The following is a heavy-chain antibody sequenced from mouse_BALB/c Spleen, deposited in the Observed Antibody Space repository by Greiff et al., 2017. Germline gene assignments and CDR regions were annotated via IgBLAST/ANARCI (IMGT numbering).Heavy chain of an antibody. J-gene: IGHJ4*01. CDR3: ARVNYRYDAMDY. D-gene: IGHD2-14*01. CDR1: GFSFTGYG. Sequence: VQLKESRTGLVAPPQDLSIPSPGPGFSFTGYGVNWVRQPPGKGLEWLGMIWGDGSTDYNSALKSRLSISKDNSKSQVFLKMNSLQTDDTARYYCARVNYRYDAMDYWGQGTSVTVSS. CDR2: IWGDGST. V-gene: IGHV2-6-7*01.